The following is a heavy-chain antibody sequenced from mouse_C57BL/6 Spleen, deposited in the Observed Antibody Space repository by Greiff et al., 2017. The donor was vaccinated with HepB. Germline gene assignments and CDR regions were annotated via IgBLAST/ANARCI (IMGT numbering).Heavy chain of an antibody. V-gene: IGHV1-15*01. CDR3: TRTGSNYFDY. CDR1: GYTFTDYE. CDR2: IDPETGGT. Sequence: QVQLKQSGAELVRPGASVTLSCKASGYTFTDYEMHWVKQTPVHGLEWIGAIDPETGGTAYNQKFKGKAILTADKTSSTAYMELRSRTSEDSAVDYCTRTGSNYFDYWGQGTTLTVSS. D-gene: IGHD5-1*01. J-gene: IGHJ2*01.